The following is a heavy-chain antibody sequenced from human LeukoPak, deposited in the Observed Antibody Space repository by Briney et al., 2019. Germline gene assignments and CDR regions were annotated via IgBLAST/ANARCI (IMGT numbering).Heavy chain of an antibody. J-gene: IGHJ6*03. V-gene: IGHV4-59*01. D-gene: IGHD3-10*01. CDR1: GGSISSYY. CDR3: ARRGFDYYYYYYMDV. CDR2: IYYSGST. Sequence: SETLSLTCTVSGGSISSYYWSWIRQPPGKGLEWIGYIYYSGSTNYNPSLKSRVTISVDTSKNQFSLKLSSVTAADTAVYYCARRGFDYYYYYYMDVWGKGTTVTVSS.